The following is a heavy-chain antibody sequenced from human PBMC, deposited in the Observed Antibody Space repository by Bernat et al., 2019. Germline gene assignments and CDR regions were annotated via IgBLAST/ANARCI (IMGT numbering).Heavy chain of an antibody. V-gene: IGHV3-30-3*01. CDR3: ARDPRGDGELFFDY. CDR2: ISYDGSNK. CDR1: GFTFSSYA. D-gene: IGHD3-10*01. J-gene: IGHJ4*02. Sequence: QVQLVESGGGVVQPGRSLRLSCAASGFTFSSYAMHWVRQAPGKGLEWVAVISYDGSNKYYADSVKGRFTISRDNSKNTLYLQMNSLRAEDTAVYYCARDPRGDGELFFDYWGQGTLVTVSS.